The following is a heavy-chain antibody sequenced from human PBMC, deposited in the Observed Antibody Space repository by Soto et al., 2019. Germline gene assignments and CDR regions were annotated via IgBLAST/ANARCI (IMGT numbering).Heavy chain of an antibody. CDR1: GGTFSSYA. Sequence: QVQLVQSGAEVKKPGSSVKVSCKASGGTFSSYAISWVRQAPGQGLEWMGGIIPIFGTANYEQKIQGRGTITADESTSTAYMELSSLRSEDTAVYYCARRYCSSTSCYVVYYYYRMDVWGQGTTVTVSS. J-gene: IGHJ6*02. CDR2: IIPIFGTA. CDR3: ARRYCSSTSCYVVYYYYRMDV. V-gene: IGHV1-69*01. D-gene: IGHD2-2*01.